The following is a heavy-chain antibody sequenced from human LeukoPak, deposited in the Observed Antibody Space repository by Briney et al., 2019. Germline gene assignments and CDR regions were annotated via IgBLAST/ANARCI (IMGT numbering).Heavy chain of an antibody. D-gene: IGHD2/OR15-2a*01. Sequence: GRSLRLSCAASGFTFSSYSMNWVRQAPGKGLEWVSYISGSSSTIYYSDSVKGRFTISRDNAKNSLYLQMNSLRDEDTAVYYCARRVSTSNTYNWFDPWGQGTLVTVSS. CDR2: ISGSSSTI. V-gene: IGHV3-48*02. J-gene: IGHJ5*02. CDR1: GFTFSSYS. CDR3: ARRVSTSNTYNWFDP.